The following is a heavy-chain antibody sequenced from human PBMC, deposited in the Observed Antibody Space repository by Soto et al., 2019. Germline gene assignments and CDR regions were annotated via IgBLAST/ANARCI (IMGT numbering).Heavy chain of an antibody. CDR2: IYYSGST. CDR1: GGSISSYY. J-gene: IGHJ4*02. V-gene: IGHV4-59*08. CDR3: ARHNYGSGSTYLDY. D-gene: IGHD3-10*01. Sequence: QVQLQESGPGLVKPSETLSLTCTVSGGSISSYYWSWIRQPPGKGLEWIGYIYYSGSTNYNPSLQCRLTMSVDTSNNQLSLKLNSMHAADTAVYYCARHNYGSGSTYLDYWGQGTLVTVSS.